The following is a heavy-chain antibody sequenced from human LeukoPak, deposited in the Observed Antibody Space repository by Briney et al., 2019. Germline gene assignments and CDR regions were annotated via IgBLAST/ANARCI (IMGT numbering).Heavy chain of an antibody. J-gene: IGHJ2*01. CDR1: GGSISSSSYY. D-gene: IGHD2-2*01. V-gene: IGHV4-39*01. Sequence: PSETLSLTCTVSGGSISSSSYYWGWLRQPPGKGLEWIGSIYYSGSTYYNPSLKSRVTISVDTSKNQFSLNLSSVTAADTAVYYCARHGVFCSSTSCYSHWYFDLWGRGTLVTVSS. CDR3: ARHGVFCSSTSCYSHWYFDL. CDR2: IYYSGST.